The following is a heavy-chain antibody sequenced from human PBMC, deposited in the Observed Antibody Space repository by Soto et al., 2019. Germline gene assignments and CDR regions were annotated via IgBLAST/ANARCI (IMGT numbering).Heavy chain of an antibody. Sequence: ASVKVSCKASGYTFTGYYMHWVRQAPGQGLEWMGWINPNSGGTNYAQKFQGRVTMTRDTSISTAYMELSRLRADDTAVYYCARVGDVWYYDFWSGYYTGHDWFDPWGQGTLVTVSS. CDR2: INPNSGGT. J-gene: IGHJ5*02. V-gene: IGHV1-2*02. CDR1: GYTFTGYY. CDR3: ARVGDVWYYDFWSGYYTGHDWFDP. D-gene: IGHD3-3*01.